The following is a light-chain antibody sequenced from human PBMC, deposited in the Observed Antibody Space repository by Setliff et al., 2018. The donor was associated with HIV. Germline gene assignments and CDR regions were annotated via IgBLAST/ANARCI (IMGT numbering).Light chain of an antibody. V-gene: IGLV2-14*03. Sequence: QSVLTQPASVSGSPGQSITISCTVTSSDVGRYNYVSWYQQHPGKTPKLIIYDVSKWPSGVSNRFSASKSGNTASLTISGLQAEDEADYYCCSYTSISTYVFGTGTKVTVL. CDR2: DVS. J-gene: IGLJ1*01. CDR1: SSDVGRYNY. CDR3: CSYTSISTYV.